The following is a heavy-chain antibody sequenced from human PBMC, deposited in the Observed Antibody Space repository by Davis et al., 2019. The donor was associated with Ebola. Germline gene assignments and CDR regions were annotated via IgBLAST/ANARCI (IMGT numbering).Heavy chain of an antibody. Sequence: AASVKVSCKASGGTFSSYAISWVRQAPGQGLEWMGGIIPIFGTANYAQKFQGRVTITADKSASTAYMELSSLRSEDTAVYYCAREGLRSDWYFDLWGRGTLVTVSS. CDR1: GGTFSSYA. V-gene: IGHV1-69*06. D-gene: IGHD3-3*01. CDR2: IIPIFGTA. CDR3: AREGLRSDWYFDL. J-gene: IGHJ2*01.